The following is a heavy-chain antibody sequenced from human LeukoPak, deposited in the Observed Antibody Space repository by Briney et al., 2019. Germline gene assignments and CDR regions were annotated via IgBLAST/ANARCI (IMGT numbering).Heavy chain of an antibody. CDR2: INPNSGGT. Sequence: ASVKVSCKASGHTFTGYYMHWVRQAPGQGLEWMGWINPNSGGTNYAQKFQGRVTMTRDTSISTAYMELSRLRSDDTAVYYCAREPYGTGTTAPLGVDWGQGTLVTVSS. CDR1: GHTFTGYY. D-gene: IGHD1-1*01. J-gene: IGHJ4*02. CDR3: AREPYGTGTTAPLGVD. V-gene: IGHV1-2*02.